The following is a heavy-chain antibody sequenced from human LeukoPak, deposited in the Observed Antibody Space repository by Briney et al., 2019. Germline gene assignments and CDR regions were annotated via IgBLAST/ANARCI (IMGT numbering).Heavy chain of an antibody. V-gene: IGHV3-30-3*01. CDR1: GFTFSSYA. D-gene: IGHD2-21*02. CDR3: ARGIAYCGGDCTENFDY. J-gene: IGHJ4*02. CDR2: ISYDGSNK. Sequence: GGSPRLSCSASGFTFSSYAMHWVRQAPGKGLEWVAVISYDGSNKYYADSVKGRFTISRDNSKNTLYLQMNSLRAEDTAVYYCARGIAYCGGDCTENFDYWGQGTLVTVSS.